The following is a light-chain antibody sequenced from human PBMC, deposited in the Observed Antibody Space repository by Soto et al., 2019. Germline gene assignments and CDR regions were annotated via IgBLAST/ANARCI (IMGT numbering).Light chain of an antibody. Sequence: DIQMTQSPSTLSASVGDRVTITCRASQSISSWLAWYQQKPGKAPKLLIYKASSLESGVPSRFSGSGSGTECTLTISSLQPDDCATYYCQQWTCGQGTKLEIK. J-gene: IGKJ2*01. CDR1: QSISSW. CDR2: KAS. V-gene: IGKV1-5*03. CDR3: QQWT.